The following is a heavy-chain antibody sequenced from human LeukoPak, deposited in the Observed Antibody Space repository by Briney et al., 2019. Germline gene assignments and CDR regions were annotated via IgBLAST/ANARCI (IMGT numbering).Heavy chain of an antibody. CDR2: ISGSGGRT. Sequence: GGSLRLSCAASGFTFSSYAMSWVRQAPGKGLEWVSVISGSGGRTYYADSVKGRFTISRDDSKNTLYLQMNSLRAEDTAVYYCAKVIDYGDYYDYWGQGTLVTVSS. CDR3: AKVIDYGDYYDY. J-gene: IGHJ4*02. CDR1: GFTFSSYA. V-gene: IGHV3-23*01. D-gene: IGHD4-17*01.